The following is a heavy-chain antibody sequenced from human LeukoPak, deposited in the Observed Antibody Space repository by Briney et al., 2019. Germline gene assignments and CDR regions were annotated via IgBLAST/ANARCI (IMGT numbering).Heavy chain of an antibody. CDR1: GVSIGTSY. CDR3: ARGSDYGDY. V-gene: IGHV4-59*01. J-gene: IGHJ4*02. CDR2: MYYSGST. D-gene: IGHD3-3*01. Sequence: SETRSLTCTVSGVSIGTSYWSWIRQPPGKGLEWIGYMYYSGSTNYNPSLKSRVTISISTSKNQFSLRLTSVTAADTAVYYCARGSDYGDYWGQGTLVTVSS.